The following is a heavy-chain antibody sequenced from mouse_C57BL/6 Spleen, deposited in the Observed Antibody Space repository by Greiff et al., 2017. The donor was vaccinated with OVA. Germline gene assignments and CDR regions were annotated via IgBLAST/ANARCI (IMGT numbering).Heavy chain of an antibody. V-gene: IGHV6-3*01. CDR2: IRLKSDNYAT. Sequence: EVQLQESGGGLVQPGGSMKLSCVASGFTFSNYWMNWVRQSPEKGLEWVAQIRLKSDNYATHYAESVKGRFTISRDDSKSSVYLQMNNLRAEDTGIYYCTGVPSFDYWGQGTTLTVSS. J-gene: IGHJ2*01. CDR3: TGVPSFDY. CDR1: GFTFSNYW.